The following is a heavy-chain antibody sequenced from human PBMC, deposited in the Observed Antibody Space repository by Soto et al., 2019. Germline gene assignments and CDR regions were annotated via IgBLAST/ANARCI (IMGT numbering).Heavy chain of an antibody. CDR1: GFTFSTYA. V-gene: IGHV3-23*01. J-gene: IGHJ5*01. D-gene: IGHD6-6*01. CDR2: ISGSGGST. Sequence: EVQLLDSGGGLVQPGGSLGLSCAASGFTFSTYAMSWVRQAPGKGLEWVSTISGSGGSTFYGDSVKGRFTISRDNSKNTLYLQMNSLGVEDTALYYCARFWCSSSANWFDSWGQGTRVTVSS. CDR3: ARFWCSSSANWFDS.